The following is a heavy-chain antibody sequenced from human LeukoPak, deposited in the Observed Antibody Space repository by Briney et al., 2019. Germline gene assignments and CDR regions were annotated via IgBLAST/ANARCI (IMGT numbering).Heavy chain of an antibody. CDR2: IIPILGIA. J-gene: IGHJ4*02. V-gene: IGHV1-69*04. Sequence: SVKVSCKASGGTFSSYAISWVRQAPGQGLEWMGRIIPILGIANYAQKFQGRVTITADKSASTAYMELSSLRSEDTAVYYCASEWMRGTVPLDYWGQGTLVTVSS. CDR1: GGTFSSYA. D-gene: IGHD4-17*01. CDR3: ASEWMRGTVPLDY.